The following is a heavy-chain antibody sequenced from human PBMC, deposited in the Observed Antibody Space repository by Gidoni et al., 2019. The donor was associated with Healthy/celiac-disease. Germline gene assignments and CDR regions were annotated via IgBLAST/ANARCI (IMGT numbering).Heavy chain of an antibody. CDR1: GFTFRNAW. V-gene: IGHV3-15*01. D-gene: IGHD3-16*02. Sequence: EVQLVESGGGLVKPGGSLRLSCAASGFTFRNAWMSWVRQAPGKGLEWVGRIKSKTDGGTTDYAAPVKGRFTISRDDSKNTLYLQMNSLKTEDTAVYYCTSIDAYDYVWGSYRFHWGQGTLVTVSS. J-gene: IGHJ1*01. CDR3: TSIDAYDYVWGSYRFH. CDR2: IKSKTDGGTT.